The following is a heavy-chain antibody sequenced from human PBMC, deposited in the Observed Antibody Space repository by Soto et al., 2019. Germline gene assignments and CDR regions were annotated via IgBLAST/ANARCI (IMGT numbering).Heavy chain of an antibody. Sequence: SETLSLTCSVYGGSFSDYYWSWIRQHPGKGMEWIGEINHSGSTNYNPSLKSRVTISVHTSKNQFSLKLSFVTAADTAVYYCARARKGSGSDYYYHYGMDVWGKGTTVTVSS. J-gene: IGHJ6*04. D-gene: IGHD3-3*01. V-gene: IGHV4-34*01. CDR2: INHSGST. CDR1: GGSFSDYY. CDR3: ARARKGSGSDYYYHYGMDV.